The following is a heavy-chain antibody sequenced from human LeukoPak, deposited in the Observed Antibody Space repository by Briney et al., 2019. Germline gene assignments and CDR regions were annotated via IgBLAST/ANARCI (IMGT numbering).Heavy chain of an antibody. CDR3: TREKVVDYYDSSGYKYGSYFLDY. V-gene: IGHV4-59*01. Sequence: SETLSLTCTVSGGSISSYYWSWIRQPPGKGLEWIGYIYDSGSTNYNPSLKSRVTISVDTSKNQFSLNLSSVTAADTAVYFCTREKVVDYYDSSGYKYGSYFLDYWGQGTLVTVSS. CDR2: IYDSGST. CDR1: GGSISSYY. D-gene: IGHD3-22*01. J-gene: IGHJ4*02.